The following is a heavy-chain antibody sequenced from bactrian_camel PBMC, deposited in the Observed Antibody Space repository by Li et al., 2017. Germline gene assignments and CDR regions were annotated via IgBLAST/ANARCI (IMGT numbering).Heavy chain of an antibody. J-gene: IGHJ4*01. CDR1: GYITSRYC. D-gene: IGHD3*01. CDR2: IHLRGHFT. CDR3: AAFSCVYDSFHSLNERTYDC. Sequence: VQLVESGGGLVQPGGSLRLSCAASGYITSRYCIGWFRQAPGKEREGVAAIHLRGHFTRYADSVAGRFTLAQDNAKKTLYLQMNDLKPEDTAMYYCAAFSCVYDSFHSLNERTYDCWVQGTQVTVS. V-gene: IGHV3S42*01.